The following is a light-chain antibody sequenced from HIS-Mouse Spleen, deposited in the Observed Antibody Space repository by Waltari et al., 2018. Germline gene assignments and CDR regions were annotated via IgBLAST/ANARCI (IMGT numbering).Light chain of an antibody. CDR1: SSDVGSYNH. Sequence: QSALTQPASVSGSPGPSITISCTGTSSDVGSYNHVLWYQQPPGKAPKLMISEGSKRPSGVSNRFSGSKSGNTASLTISGLQAEDEADYYCCSYAGSSTWVFGGGTKLTVL. J-gene: IGLJ3*02. CDR2: EGS. CDR3: CSYAGSSTWV. V-gene: IGLV2-23*01.